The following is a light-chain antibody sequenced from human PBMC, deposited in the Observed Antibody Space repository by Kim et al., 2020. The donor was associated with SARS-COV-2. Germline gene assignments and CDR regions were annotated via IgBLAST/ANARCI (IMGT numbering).Light chain of an antibody. J-gene: IGKJ1*01. V-gene: IGKV3-20*01. CDR3: HQCGSTPRT. Sequence: EIVLTQSPGTLSLSPGERATLSCRASQSISSVYFAWYQQKPGQAPRLLIYGASIRATGIPDRFSGSGSGTDFTLTISRLESEDFAVYYCHQCGSTPRTFGQGTKVDIK. CDR2: GAS. CDR1: QSISSVY.